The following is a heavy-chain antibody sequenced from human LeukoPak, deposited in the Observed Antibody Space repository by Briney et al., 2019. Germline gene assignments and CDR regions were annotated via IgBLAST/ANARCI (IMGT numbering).Heavy chain of an antibody. Sequence: SVKVSCKASGGTFSSFTITWVRQAPGQGLEWIGGITPIFGSADCAQKFQGRVTISADKSTATAYMELGSLRFEDTAVYYCARNMVTSGVGGGALDPWGQGTLVTVSS. CDR1: GGTFSSFT. D-gene: IGHD5-18*01. CDR3: ARNMVTSGVGGGALDP. V-gene: IGHV1-69*06. J-gene: IGHJ5*02. CDR2: ITPIFGSA.